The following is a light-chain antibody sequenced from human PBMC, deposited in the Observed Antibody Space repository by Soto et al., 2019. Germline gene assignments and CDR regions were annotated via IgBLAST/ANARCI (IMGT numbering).Light chain of an antibody. CDR2: KAS. CDR1: QSITGW. J-gene: IGKJ1*01. Sequence: DIQMAQSPPTLSASVGDRVTISCRASQSITGWLAWFQQKPGKAPKLLVSKASKLESGVPSRFSGSGSGTEFTLTISRLQPDDFATYYCQQYNSYWTFGQGTKVDIK. CDR3: QQYNSYWT. V-gene: IGKV1-5*03.